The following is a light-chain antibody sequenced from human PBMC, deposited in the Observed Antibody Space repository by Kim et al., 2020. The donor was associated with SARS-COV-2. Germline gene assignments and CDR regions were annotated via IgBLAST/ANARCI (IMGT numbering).Light chain of an antibody. J-gene: IGKJ2*01. CDR3: QQTYSTPHT. V-gene: IGKV1-39*01. CDR1: HTISSY. CDR2: ETS. Sequence: SASVGDRVTITCRASHTISSYLNWYQQKPGKPPKLLIYETSSLHSGVSSRFSGSESGTDFTLTISSLQPEDFATYYCQQTYSTPHTFGQGTKLEI.